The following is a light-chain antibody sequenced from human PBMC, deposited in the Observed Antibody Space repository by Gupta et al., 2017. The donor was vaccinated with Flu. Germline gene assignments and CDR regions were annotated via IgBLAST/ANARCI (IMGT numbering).Light chain of an antibody. CDR3: QQAYSFPLT. V-gene: IGKV1-12*01. Sequence: DIQMTQSPSSVSASVGDRVTVTCRASQVIYSQLGWYQQKPGKAPKLLIYPASTLQSGVPSRFSGGASGTDFTLTITSLQPEDAAIYYCQQAYSFPLTFGGGSKVEIK. J-gene: IGKJ4*01. CDR1: QVIYSQ. CDR2: PAS.